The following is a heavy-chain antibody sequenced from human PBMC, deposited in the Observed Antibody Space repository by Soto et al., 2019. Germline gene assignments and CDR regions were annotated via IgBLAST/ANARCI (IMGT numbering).Heavy chain of an antibody. V-gene: IGHV4-39*01. CDR1: SGSISNSNYY. CDR3: ARSSRDGLYYFDY. CDR2: LYYSGST. Sequence: SETLSLTCTVSSGSISNSNYYWAWIRQPPGKGLEWIGNLYYSGSTYYNPSLKSRVTISVDTSKNQFSLKLSSVTAADTALYYCARSSRDGLYYFDYWGKKTLVTVSS. J-gene: IGHJ4*02. D-gene: IGHD2-2*01.